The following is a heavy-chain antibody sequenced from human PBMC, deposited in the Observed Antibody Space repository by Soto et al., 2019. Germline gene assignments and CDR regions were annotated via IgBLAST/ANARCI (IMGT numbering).Heavy chain of an antibody. CDR3: ARDPTYYDFWSGLPNYYYYGMDV. D-gene: IGHD3-3*01. CDR1: GYTFTSYG. V-gene: IGHV1-18*04. Sequence: SVKVSCKASGYTFTSYGISWVRQAPGQGLEWMGWISAYNGNTNYAQKLQGRVTMTTDTSTSTAYMELRSLRSDDTAVYYCARDPTYYDFWSGLPNYYYYGMDVWGQGTTVTVSS. CDR2: ISAYNGNT. J-gene: IGHJ6*02.